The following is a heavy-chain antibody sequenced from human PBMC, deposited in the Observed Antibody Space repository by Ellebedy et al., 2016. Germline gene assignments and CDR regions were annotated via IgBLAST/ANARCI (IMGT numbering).Heavy chain of an antibody. CDR3: TRSPPRFSGFTGYDRAFDI. V-gene: IGHV1-8*01. Sequence: ASVKVSCKASGYTFIFYDIHWVRQAAGQGLEWMGWMNPDSGNAGYAEAFQGRVTMTRHNPINPAYMDVSGLRSEDTAMYYCTRSPPRFSGFTGYDRAFDIWGQGTMITVSS. CDR1: GYTFIFYD. CDR2: MNPDSGNA. J-gene: IGHJ3*02. D-gene: IGHD5-12*01.